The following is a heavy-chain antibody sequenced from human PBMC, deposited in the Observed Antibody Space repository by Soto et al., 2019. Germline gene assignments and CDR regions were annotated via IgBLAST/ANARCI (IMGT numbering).Heavy chain of an antibody. Sequence: QITLKESGPTLVKPTQTLTLTCTFSGFSLRTSGVGVGWIRQPPGKALEWLALLYWNDNKLYSPSLQSRLTITKDTSKNQVVLTLTIMDPVDTATYYCAHTPGYRDYDFYYFGMDVWGQGTPVTVSS. CDR3: AHTPGYRDYDFYYFGMDV. J-gene: IGHJ6*02. CDR1: GFSLRTSGVG. V-gene: IGHV2-5*01. D-gene: IGHD4-17*01. CDR2: LYWNDNK.